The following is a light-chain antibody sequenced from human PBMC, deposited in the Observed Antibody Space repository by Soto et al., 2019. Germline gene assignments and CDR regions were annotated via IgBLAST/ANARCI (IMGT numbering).Light chain of an antibody. J-gene: IGLJ1*01. CDR1: KLGDEY. CDR3: QAWGSSTVYA. CDR2: QDN. Sequence: SYALTQPPSVSVSPGQTASVTCSGDKLGDEYVSWYRQKPGQSPVLVIYQDNKRPSGIPERFSGSNSGNTASLTINGTKAMDDADSLSQAWGSSTVYAVCTGTKV. V-gene: IGLV3-1*01.